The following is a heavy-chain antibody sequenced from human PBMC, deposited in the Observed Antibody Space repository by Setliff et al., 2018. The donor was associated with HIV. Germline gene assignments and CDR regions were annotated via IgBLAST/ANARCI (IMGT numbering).Heavy chain of an antibody. CDR1: GGSFSGYY. CDR3: ARLSDTAMASFDS. J-gene: IGHJ4*02. Sequence: PSETLSLTCAVYGGSFSGYYWTWIRQPPGKGLEWIGQINHRGSTNYNPSLKSRVTISVDTSKNQFSLKLTSVTAADTAVYYCARLSDTAMASFDSWGQGILVTVSS. V-gene: IGHV4-34*01. D-gene: IGHD5-18*01. CDR2: INHRGST.